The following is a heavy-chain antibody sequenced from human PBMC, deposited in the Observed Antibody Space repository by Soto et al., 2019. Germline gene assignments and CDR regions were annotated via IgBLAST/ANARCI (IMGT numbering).Heavy chain of an antibody. CDR2: IIPIFETA. J-gene: IGHJ4*02. CDR1: GDTFDIYG. CDR3: ARGGIHFADSSGHAFDS. Sequence: QVELVQSGAEVKKPGSSVKVSCKASGDTFDIYGFNWVRQAPREGLEWMGVIIPIFETADYAQKFQGRVSTTADKSTSTAYMELGSLTSEDTAVYYCARGGIHFADSSGHAFDSWGQGTLISVTS. D-gene: IGHD3-22*01. V-gene: IGHV1-69*06.